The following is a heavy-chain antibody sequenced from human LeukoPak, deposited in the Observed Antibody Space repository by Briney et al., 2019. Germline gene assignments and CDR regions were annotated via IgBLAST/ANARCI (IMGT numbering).Heavy chain of an antibody. J-gene: IGHJ4*02. CDR3: ARDVSGYDPDTRFDY. D-gene: IGHD5-12*01. CDR2: IIPIFGTA. CDR1: GGTFSSYA. Sequence: SVKVSCKASGGTFSSYAISWVRQAPGRGLEWMGRIIPIFGTANYAQKFQGRVTITTDESTSTAYMELSSLGSEDTAVYYCARDVSGYDPDTRFDYWGQGTLVTVSS. V-gene: IGHV1-69*05.